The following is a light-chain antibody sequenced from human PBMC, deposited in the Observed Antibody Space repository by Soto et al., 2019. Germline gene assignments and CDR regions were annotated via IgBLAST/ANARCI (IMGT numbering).Light chain of an antibody. CDR2: WAS. V-gene: IGKV4-1*01. J-gene: IGKJ2*01. Sequence: DIVMTQSPDSLAVSLGERATINCKSSQSGLYRSNNKNYLAWYQQKPGQPPKMLIYWASTRESGVPDRFSGSGSGTDFTLTISSLQAEDVAVYHCQQYYSTPYTFGQGTKLAIK. CDR3: QQYYSTPYT. CDR1: QSGLYRSNNKNY.